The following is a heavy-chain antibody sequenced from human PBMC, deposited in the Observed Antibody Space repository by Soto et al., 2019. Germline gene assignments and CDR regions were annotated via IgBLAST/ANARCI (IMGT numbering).Heavy chain of an antibody. CDR3: ASYYDSSGYRFDY. CDR2: IIPIFGTA. Sequence: SVKVSCKASGGTFSSYAISWVRQAPGQGLEWMGGIIPIFGTANYAQKFQGRVTITADESTSTAYMELSSLRSEDTAVYYCASYYDSSGYRFDYWGQGTLVTVSS. J-gene: IGHJ4*02. D-gene: IGHD3-22*01. CDR1: GGTFSSYA. V-gene: IGHV1-69*13.